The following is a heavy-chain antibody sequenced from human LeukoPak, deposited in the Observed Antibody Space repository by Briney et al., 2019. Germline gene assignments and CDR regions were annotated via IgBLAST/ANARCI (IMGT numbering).Heavy chain of an antibody. Sequence: GGSLRLSCAASGFTFSDYYMSWIRQAPGKGLEWVSHISSSGSDINYADSVKGRFTISRDNAKNSLYLQMNSLRAEDTAVYYCARAPNYDFWSGYSVTPTFDYWGQGTLVTVSS. D-gene: IGHD3-3*01. CDR1: GFTFSDYY. V-gene: IGHV3-11*01. CDR2: ISSSGSDI. J-gene: IGHJ4*02. CDR3: ARAPNYDFWSGYSVTPTFDY.